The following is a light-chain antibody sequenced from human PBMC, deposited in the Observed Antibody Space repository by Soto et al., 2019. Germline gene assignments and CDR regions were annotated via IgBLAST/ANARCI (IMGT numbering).Light chain of an antibody. V-gene: IGKV1-9*01. J-gene: IGKJ1*01. Sequence: DIQLTQSPSFLSASVVDRVTITFRASQGISSYLAWYQQKPRKAPEVLIFGASTLQSGVPSRFSGSGSGTEFTLTISSLQPDDFATYYCQQYNSYWTFGQGTKVDIK. CDR2: GAS. CDR1: QGISSY. CDR3: QQYNSYWT.